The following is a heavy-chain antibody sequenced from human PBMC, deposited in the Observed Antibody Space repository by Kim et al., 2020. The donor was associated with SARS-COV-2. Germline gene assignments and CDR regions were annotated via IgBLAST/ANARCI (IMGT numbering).Heavy chain of an antibody. CDR1: GYIFSSYG. D-gene: IGHD3-10*01. CDR2: ISIYHGNT. V-gene: IGHV1-18*01. CDR3: VRDTGAT. J-gene: IGHJ5*02. Sequence: ASVKVSCKASGYIFSSYGITWVRQAPGQGLEWMGWISIYHGNTSYAQKFQGRVTMTRDTSTNTAYMELKSLTSDDTAVYYCVRDTGATWGQGTLVTVSS.